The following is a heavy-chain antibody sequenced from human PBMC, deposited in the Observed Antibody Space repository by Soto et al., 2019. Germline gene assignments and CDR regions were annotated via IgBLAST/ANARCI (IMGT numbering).Heavy chain of an antibody. CDR2: ISYDGANK. CDR1: GFIFSGYG. Sequence: GGSLRLSCAASGFIFSGYGMHWVRQAPGKGLEYVAVISYDGANKFYADSVKGRFTISRDNSKNTLYLQMNSLRAEDTAVYYCAKEGLWGSNRCYGFDYWGQGARLTVSS. J-gene: IGHJ4*02. V-gene: IGHV3-30*18. D-gene: IGHD2-2*01. CDR3: AKEGLWGSNRCYGFDY.